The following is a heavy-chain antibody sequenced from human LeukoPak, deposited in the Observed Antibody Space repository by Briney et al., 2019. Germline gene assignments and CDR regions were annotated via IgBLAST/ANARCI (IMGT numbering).Heavy chain of an antibody. V-gene: IGHV3-23*01. CDR1: GITFSNYA. J-gene: IGHJ4*02. Sequence: GGSLRLSCVASGITFSNYAVSWVRQAPEKGLDWVSVISGSAHKIRYADSVKGRFTISRDNSENIVYLQMNNLRAEDTAVYYCAGRVTGYSSGYAYWGQGTLVTVSS. CDR2: ISGSAHKI. D-gene: IGHD5-18*01. CDR3: AGRVTGYSSGYAY.